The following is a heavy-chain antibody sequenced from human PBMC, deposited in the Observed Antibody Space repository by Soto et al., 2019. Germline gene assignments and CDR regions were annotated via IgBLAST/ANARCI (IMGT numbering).Heavy chain of an antibody. Sequence: EVQLLESGGGLVQPGGSLRLSCAASGFTFSSYAMSWVRQAPGKGLEWVSAISGSGGSTYYADSVKGRFTISRDNSENTLYLQMTSRRAEDTAVYYCAKDGGYSYGYSPRYYYGMDVWGQGTTVTVSS. D-gene: IGHD5-18*01. J-gene: IGHJ6*02. CDR1: GFTFSSYA. V-gene: IGHV3-23*01. CDR3: AKDGGYSYGYSPRYYYGMDV. CDR2: ISGSGGST.